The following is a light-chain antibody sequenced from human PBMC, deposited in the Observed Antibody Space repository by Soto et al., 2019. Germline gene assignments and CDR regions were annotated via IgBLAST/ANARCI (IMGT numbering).Light chain of an antibody. Sequence: DIVMTQSPDSLAVSLGERATINCKSSQNILYSSNNKNYLAWYQQKPGQPPKLLIYWASTRESGVPVRFSGSGSGTDFTLTISSLQAEDVAVYHCQQYYSSPTWTFGQGTKVEIK. CDR1: QNILYSSNNKNY. CDR2: WAS. J-gene: IGKJ1*01. V-gene: IGKV4-1*01. CDR3: QQYYSSPTWT.